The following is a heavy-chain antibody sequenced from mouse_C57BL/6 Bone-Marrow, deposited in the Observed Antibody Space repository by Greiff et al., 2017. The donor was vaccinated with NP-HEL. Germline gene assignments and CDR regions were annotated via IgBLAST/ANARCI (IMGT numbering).Heavy chain of an antibody. CDR3: ARRGITTVAPRGHWYFDV. Sequence: EVKVVESGGGLVKPGGSLKLSCAASGFTFSDYGMHWVRQAPEKGLEWVAYISSGSSTIYYADTVKGRVTISRDNAKNTLFLQMTSLRSEDTAMYYCARRGITTVAPRGHWYFDVWGTGTTVTVSS. D-gene: IGHD1-1*01. CDR2: ISSGSSTI. V-gene: IGHV5-17*01. CDR1: GFTFSDYG. J-gene: IGHJ1*03.